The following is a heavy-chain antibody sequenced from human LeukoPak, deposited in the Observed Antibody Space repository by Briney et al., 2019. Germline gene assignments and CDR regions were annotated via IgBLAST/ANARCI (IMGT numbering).Heavy chain of an antibody. CDR3: AKDLAFYASGNYFDH. J-gene: IGHJ4*02. D-gene: IGHD3-10*01. Sequence: GGPLRLSCGASGFTFSNFAFSWVRHAPGKGLEWVSSISGRGDTSYYADSVKGRFRVSRDNSKNTLSLHMNSLRVEDTAVYYCAKDLAFYASGNYFDHWGQGTLVTVSS. CDR2: ISGRGDTS. V-gene: IGHV3-23*01. CDR1: GFTFSNFA.